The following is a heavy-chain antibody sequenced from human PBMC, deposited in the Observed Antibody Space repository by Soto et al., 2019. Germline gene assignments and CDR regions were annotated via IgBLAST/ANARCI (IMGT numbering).Heavy chain of an antibody. Sequence: PSETLSLTCTVSGASISYGGFSWSWIRQSPGKGLGWIGYISHLENTYFHPSFKSRLTMSIDRSRNQFPLNLSSVTAADRAVYYCVRGGGYDPFDYWGQGVLVTVSS. D-gene: IGHD5-12*01. CDR1: GASISYGGFS. CDR3: VRGGGYDPFDY. V-gene: IGHV4-30-2*06. J-gene: IGHJ4*02. CDR2: ISHLENT.